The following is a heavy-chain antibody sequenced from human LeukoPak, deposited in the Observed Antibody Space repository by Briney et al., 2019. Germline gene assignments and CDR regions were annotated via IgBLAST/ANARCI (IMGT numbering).Heavy chain of an antibody. J-gene: IGHJ4*02. D-gene: IGHD6-19*01. CDR2: ISPSGGST. V-gene: IGHV1-46*01. CDR1: GYTFTSNY. CDR3: ARGGTSGWRTPNDDY. Sequence: GASVKVSCKAFGYTFTSNYMHWVRQAPGQGPEWMGVISPSGGSTTYAQKLRGRVTMTTDTSTSTAYMELRSLRSDDPAVYYCARGGTSGWRTPNDDYWGQGTLVTVSS.